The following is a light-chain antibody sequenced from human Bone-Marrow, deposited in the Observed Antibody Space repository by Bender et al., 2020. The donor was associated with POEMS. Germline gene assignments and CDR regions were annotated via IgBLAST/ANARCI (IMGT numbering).Light chain of an antibody. J-gene: IGLJ3*02. CDR3: AAWNDGLSGPGV. CDR2: RTN. V-gene: IGLV1-47*01. CDR1: SSNIGTND. Sequence: QSVLSQPPSASGTPGQRVTISCSGSSSNIGTNDVYWYQQLPGTAPKLLIYRTNQRPSGVPDRFSASKSGTSASLAISGLRSEDEATYYCAAWNDGLSGPGVFGGGTKVTVL.